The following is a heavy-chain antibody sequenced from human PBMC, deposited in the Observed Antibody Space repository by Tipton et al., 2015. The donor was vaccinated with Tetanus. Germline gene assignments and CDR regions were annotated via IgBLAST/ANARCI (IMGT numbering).Heavy chain of an antibody. CDR1: GYIFNNYW. CDR3: ARAHCTDGVCNFDF. D-gene: IGHD2-8*01. Sequence: QLVQSGGEVKKPGESLKISCKGSGYIFNNYWIGWVRQKPGKGLEWMGIIYPGDSDTRYSPSFPGQVTISADKPINTAYLQWSSLKASDTSMFYCARAHCTDGVCNFDFWGQGALVTVAS. J-gene: IGHJ4*02. CDR2: IYPGDSDT. V-gene: IGHV5-51*01.